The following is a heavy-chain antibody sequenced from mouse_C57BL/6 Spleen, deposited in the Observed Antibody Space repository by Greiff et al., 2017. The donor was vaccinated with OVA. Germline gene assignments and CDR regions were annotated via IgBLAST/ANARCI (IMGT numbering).Heavy chain of an antibody. D-gene: IGHD2-1*01. V-gene: IGHV1-55*01. CDR3: ASEGDLPIYYGKVFAY. CDR2: IYPGSGST. CDR1: GYTFTSYW. J-gene: IGHJ3*01. Sequence: QVQLQQSGAELVKPGASVKMSCKASGYTFTSYWITWVKQRPGQGLEWIGDIYPGSGSTNYNEKFKSKATLTVDTSSSTAYMQLSSLTSEDSAVYYCASEGDLPIYYGKVFAYWGQGTLVTVSA.